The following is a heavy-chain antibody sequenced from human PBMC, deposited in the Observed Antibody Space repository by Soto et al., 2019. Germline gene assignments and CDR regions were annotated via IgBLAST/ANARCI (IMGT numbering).Heavy chain of an antibody. Sequence: QVQLQESGPGLVKPSETLSLTCTVSGGSISSYYWSWIRQPPGKGLEWIGYIYYSGSTNYNPSLESRVTITVDTSKNHSSLKLSSVTAADTAVYYCARRYGSGLDYWGQGTLVTVSS. D-gene: IGHD3-10*01. CDR3: ARRYGSGLDY. J-gene: IGHJ4*02. V-gene: IGHV4-59*08. CDR1: GGSISSYY. CDR2: IYYSGST.